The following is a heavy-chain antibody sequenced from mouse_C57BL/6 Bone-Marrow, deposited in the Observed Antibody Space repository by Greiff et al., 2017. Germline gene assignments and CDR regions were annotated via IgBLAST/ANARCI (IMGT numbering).Heavy chain of an antibody. D-gene: IGHD3-1*01. CDR3: ARSGPLERSFDY. J-gene: IGHJ2*01. Sequence: QVQLKQPGAELVKPGASVKMSCKASGYTFTSYWITWVKQRPGQGLEWIGDIYPTSGRTNYNEKFKSKAILTVDTSSNTAYMQLSSLTSEDSAVFYCARSGPLERSFDYGGQGTTLTVSS. CDR1: GYTFTSYW. CDR2: IYPTSGRT. V-gene: IGHV1-55*01.